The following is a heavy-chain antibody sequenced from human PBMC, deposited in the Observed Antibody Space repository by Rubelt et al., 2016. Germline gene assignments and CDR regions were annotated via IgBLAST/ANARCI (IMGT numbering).Heavy chain of an antibody. J-gene: IGHJ4*02. CDR1: GGSISSYY. V-gene: IGHV4-59*01. CDR3: ARDGSGSYYDY. D-gene: IGHD3-10*01. Sequence: QVQLQESGPGLVKPSETLSLTCTVSGGSISSYYWSWIRQPPGKGLEWLGYIYYSGSTNYNPSLKGRVTISVDTSKNQFSLKLSSVTAADTAGYYCARDGSGSYYDYWGQGTLVTVSS. CDR2: IYYSGST.